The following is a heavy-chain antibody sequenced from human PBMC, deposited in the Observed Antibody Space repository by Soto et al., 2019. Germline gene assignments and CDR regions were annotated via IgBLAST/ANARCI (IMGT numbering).Heavy chain of an antibody. V-gene: IGHV1-18*01. Sequence: ASVKVSCKASGYTFTSYGISWVRQAPGQGLEWMGWISAYNGNTNYAQKLQGRVTMTTDTSTSTAYMELRSLRSDDTAVYYCARDQGYYDSSGYYPKNKINWFDPWGQGTQVTVSS. CDR2: ISAYNGNT. J-gene: IGHJ5*02. CDR3: ARDQGYYDSSGYYPKNKINWFDP. CDR1: GYTFTSYG. D-gene: IGHD3-22*01.